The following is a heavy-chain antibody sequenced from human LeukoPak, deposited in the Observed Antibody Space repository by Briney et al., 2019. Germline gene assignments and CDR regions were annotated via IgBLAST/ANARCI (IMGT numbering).Heavy chain of an antibody. CDR1: GYTFTGYY. CDR3: ARLRLVAATPGNWFDP. D-gene: IGHD2-15*01. Sequence: ASVKVSCKASGYTFTGYYMHWVRQAPGQGLEWMGWINPNSGGTNYAQKFQGRVTMTRDTSISTAYMELSRLRSDDTAVYYCARLRLVAATPGNWFDPWAREPWSPSPQ. V-gene: IGHV1-2*02. CDR2: INPNSGGT. J-gene: IGHJ5*02.